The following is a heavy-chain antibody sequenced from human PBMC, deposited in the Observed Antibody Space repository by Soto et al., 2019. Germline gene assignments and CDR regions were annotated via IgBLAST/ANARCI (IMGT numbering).Heavy chain of an antibody. CDR3: ARELGYCSSTSCALGGV. D-gene: IGHD2-2*01. Sequence: QDQLVQSGAEVKKPGASVKVSCKASGYTFTSYGISWVRQAPGQGLEWMGWISAYNGNKNYAQKFQGRVTITADKSTSTADVELSRLRSEDTAGYYCARELGYCSSTSCALGGVWGQGTTVTVSS. J-gene: IGHJ6*02. CDR2: ISAYNGNK. CDR1: GYTFTSYG. V-gene: IGHV1-18*04.